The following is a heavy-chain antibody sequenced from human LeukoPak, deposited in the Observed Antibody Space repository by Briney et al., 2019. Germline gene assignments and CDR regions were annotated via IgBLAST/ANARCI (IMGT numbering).Heavy chain of an antibody. D-gene: IGHD5-18*01. CDR2: SRNKAKSHTT. Sequence: GGSLRLSCAASGFTFSDRDMDWVRQAPGKGLEGVGRSRNKAKSHTTEYAASVKGRFTISIDNSNNSVWLQMNSLKTEDAAVYYCALWSYYYYGLDVWGQGTTVTVSS. V-gene: IGHV3-72*01. J-gene: IGHJ6*02. CDR3: ALWSYYYYGLDV. CDR1: GFTFSDRD.